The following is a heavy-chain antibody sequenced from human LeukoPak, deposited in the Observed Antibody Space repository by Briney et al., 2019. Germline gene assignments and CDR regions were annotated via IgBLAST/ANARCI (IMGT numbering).Heavy chain of an antibody. CDR3: ARDPRRDGYSYNGGGDY. Sequence: ASVKVSCKASGYTFTSYFMHWVRQAPGRGLEWMGVINPSGGSTTYAQRFQGRVTMTRDTSTSTVYMELSSLRSEDTAVYYCARDPRRDGYSYNGGGDYWGQGTLVTVSS. CDR1: GYTFTSYF. CDR2: INPSGGST. D-gene: IGHD4-4*01. V-gene: IGHV1-46*01. J-gene: IGHJ4*02.